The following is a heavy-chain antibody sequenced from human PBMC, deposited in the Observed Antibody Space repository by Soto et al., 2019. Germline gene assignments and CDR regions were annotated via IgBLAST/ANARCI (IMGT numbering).Heavy chain of an antibody. CDR3: ARWPQAAAGLPPFDY. J-gene: IGHJ4*02. V-gene: IGHV1-3*01. CDR1: GYTFTSYA. Sequence: ASVKVSCKASGYTFTSYAMHWVRQAPGQRLEWMGWINAGNGNTKYSQKFQGRVTITRDTSASTAYMELSSLRSEDTAVYYCARWPQAAAGLPPFDYWGQGTLVPVSS. CDR2: INAGNGNT. D-gene: IGHD6-13*01.